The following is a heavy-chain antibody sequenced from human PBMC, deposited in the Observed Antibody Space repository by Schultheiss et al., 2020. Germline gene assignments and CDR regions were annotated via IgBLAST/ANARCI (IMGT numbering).Heavy chain of an antibody. J-gene: IGHJ6*02. V-gene: IGHV1-2*02. CDR3: ARERGRYYGMDV. CDR1: GYTFTGYY. CDR2: INPNSGGT. D-gene: IGHD3-10*01. Sequence: ASVKVSCKASGYTFTGYYMHWVRQAPGQGLEWMGWINPNSGGTNYAQKFQGRVTMTRDTSISTAYMELSRLRSDDTAVYYCARERGRYYGMDVWGQGTTVTVSS.